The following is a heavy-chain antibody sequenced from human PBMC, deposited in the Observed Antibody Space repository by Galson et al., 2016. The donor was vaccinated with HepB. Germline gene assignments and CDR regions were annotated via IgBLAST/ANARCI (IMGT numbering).Heavy chain of an antibody. J-gene: IGHJ4*02. D-gene: IGHD4-17*01. V-gene: IGHV5-51*01. Sequence: QSGAEVKKPGESLKISCKGSGYSFTTYWIGWVRQMPGKGLEWLGIIYPGDSHTTYSPSFQGLVTISADRSINTAYLQWSSLKASDTAMYYCARHDYGDSPADYWGQGTPVTVSS. CDR2: IYPGDSHT. CDR1: GYSFTTYW. CDR3: ARHDYGDSPADY.